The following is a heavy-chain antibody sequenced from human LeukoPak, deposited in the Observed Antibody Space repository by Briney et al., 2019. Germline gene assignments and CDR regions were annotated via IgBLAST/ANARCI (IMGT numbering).Heavy chain of an antibody. Sequence: GGSLRLSCAASGFTFSSYAMSWVRQAPGKGLEWASAISGSGGSTYYADSVKGRFTISRDNSKNTLYLQMNSLRAEDTAVYYCAKNRPTIYSNYPPSPDYWGQGTLVTVSS. V-gene: IGHV3-23*01. CDR3: AKNRPTIYSNYPPSPDY. CDR2: ISGSGGST. D-gene: IGHD4-11*01. J-gene: IGHJ4*02. CDR1: GFTFSSYA.